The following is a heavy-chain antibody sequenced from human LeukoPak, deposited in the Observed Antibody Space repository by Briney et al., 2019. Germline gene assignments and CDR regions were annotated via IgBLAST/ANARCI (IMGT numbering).Heavy chain of an antibody. CDR2: IYHSGST. J-gene: IGHJ5*02. CDR3: AREGYCSGGSCDNWFDP. CDR1: GGSISSGGYS. Sequence: PSETLSLTCAVSGGSISSGGYSWSWIRQPPGKGLEWIGYIYHSGSTYYNPSLKSGVTISVDRSKNQFSLNLSSVTAADTAVYYCAREGYCSGGSCDNWFDPWGQGTLVTVSS. V-gene: IGHV4-30-2*01. D-gene: IGHD2-15*01.